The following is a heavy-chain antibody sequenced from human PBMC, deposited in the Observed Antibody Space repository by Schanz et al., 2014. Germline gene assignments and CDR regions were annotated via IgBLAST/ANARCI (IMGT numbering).Heavy chain of an antibody. CDR3: ARVQDDILTGSEYYYGMDV. Sequence: QVQLVQSGAEVKKPGASVKVSCKASGYTFTSYGISWVRQAPGQGLERMGWITAYNGDTNYALKLQGRVTMTTDTSASTAYIELRSLRSDDTAVYYCARVQDDILTGSEYYYGMDVWGQGTTVTVSS. D-gene: IGHD3-9*01. V-gene: IGHV1-18*04. J-gene: IGHJ6*02. CDR1: GYTFTSYG. CDR2: ITAYNGDT.